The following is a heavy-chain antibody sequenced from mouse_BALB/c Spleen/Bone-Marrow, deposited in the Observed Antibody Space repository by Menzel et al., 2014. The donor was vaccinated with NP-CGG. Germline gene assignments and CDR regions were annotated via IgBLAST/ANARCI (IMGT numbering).Heavy chain of an antibody. J-gene: IGHJ2*01. CDR2: ISTYNGNT. CDR3: ARRLLCCYFDY. D-gene: IGHD2-3*01. V-gene: IGHV1S137*01. CDR1: GYTFTDYA. Sequence: QVQLQQSGAEVVRPGVSVKISCKASGYTFTDYAMHWVKQSHAKSLEWIGVISTYNGNTNYNQKFKGKATMTVDKSSSTAYMQLTRLTSEDSASYYCARRLLCCYFDYWGQGTTLTVSS.